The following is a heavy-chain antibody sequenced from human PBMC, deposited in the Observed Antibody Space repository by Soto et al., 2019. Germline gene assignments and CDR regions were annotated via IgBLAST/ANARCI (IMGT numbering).Heavy chain of an antibody. CDR1: GGSISSYY. CDR2: INHSGST. D-gene: IGHD7-27*01. Sequence: SETLSLTCTVSGGSISSYYWSWTRQPPGKGLEWIGVINHSGSTNYNPSLKSRVTISVDTSKNQFSLKLSSVTAADTAVYYCARGWGRIFDYWGQGTLVTVSS. J-gene: IGHJ4*02. V-gene: IGHV4-34*01. CDR3: ARGWGRIFDY.